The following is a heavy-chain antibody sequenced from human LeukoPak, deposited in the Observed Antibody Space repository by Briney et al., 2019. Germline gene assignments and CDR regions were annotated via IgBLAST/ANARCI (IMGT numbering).Heavy chain of an antibody. Sequence: GGSLRLSCAASGFTVSSNYMSWVRQAPGKGLEWVSVIYSGGSTYYADSVKGRFTISRDNSKNTLYLQMNSLRDEDTAVYYCAGDSGYERHYYYGMDVWGQGTTVTVSS. CDR2: IYSGGST. V-gene: IGHV3-53*01. D-gene: IGHD5-12*01. CDR1: GFTVSSNY. J-gene: IGHJ6*02. CDR3: AGDSGYERHYYYGMDV.